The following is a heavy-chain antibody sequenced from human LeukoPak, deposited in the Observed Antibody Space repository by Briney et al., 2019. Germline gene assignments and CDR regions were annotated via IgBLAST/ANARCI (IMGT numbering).Heavy chain of an antibody. Sequence: PGGSLRLSCAASGFTFTGYAMSWVRQAPGKGLEWVSAISGSGGSTYYADSVKGRFTISRDNSKNTLYLQMSSLRTEDTAVYYCALPPTDMVDDENDYWGQGTLVTVSS. D-gene: IGHD5/OR15-5a*01. CDR3: ALPPTDMVDDENDY. V-gene: IGHV3-23*01. CDR2: ISGSGGST. CDR1: GFTFTGYA. J-gene: IGHJ4*02.